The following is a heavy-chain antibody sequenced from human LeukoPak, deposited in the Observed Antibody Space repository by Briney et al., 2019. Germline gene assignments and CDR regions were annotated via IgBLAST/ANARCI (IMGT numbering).Heavy chain of an antibody. CDR3: AKGGQQLVRFNWFDP. J-gene: IGHJ5*02. Sequence: PGGSLRLSCAASGFTFSSYWMHWVRQAPGKGLVWVSRINSDGSSTSYADSVKGRFTISRDNAKNTLYLQMNSLRAEDTAVYYCAKGGQQLVRFNWFDPWGQGTLVTVSS. CDR1: GFTFSSYW. D-gene: IGHD6-13*01. V-gene: IGHV3-74*01. CDR2: INSDGSST.